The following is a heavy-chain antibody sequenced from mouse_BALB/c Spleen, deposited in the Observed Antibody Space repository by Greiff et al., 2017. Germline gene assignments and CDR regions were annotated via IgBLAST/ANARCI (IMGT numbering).Heavy chain of an antibody. J-gene: IGHJ4*01. D-gene: IGHD3-3*01. CDR2: IYPYNGGT. CDR1: GYSFTDYN. V-gene: IGHV1S29*02. CDR3: ARRGPPYAMDY. Sequence: EVQLQQSGPELVKPGASVKISCKASGYSFTDYNMHWVKQSHGKSLEWIGYIYPYNGGTGYNQKFKSKATLTVDNSSSTAYMELRSLTSEDSAVYYCARRGPPYAMDYWGQGTSVTVSS.